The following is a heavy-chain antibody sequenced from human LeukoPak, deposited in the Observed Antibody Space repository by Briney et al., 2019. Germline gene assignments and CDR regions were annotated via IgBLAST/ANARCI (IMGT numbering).Heavy chain of an antibody. D-gene: IGHD1-26*01. J-gene: IGHJ3*01. CDR2: ISYDGSNK. Sequence: GGSLRLSCAASGFTFSNYAMHWVRQAPGKGLEWVAVISYDGSNKYYADSVKGRFTISRDNSKNTLYLQMNSLRIDDTAVYYCATEGGSSDAFAFWGQGTKVTVSS. CDR3: ATEGGSSDAFAF. CDR1: GFTFSNYA. V-gene: IGHV3-30-3*01.